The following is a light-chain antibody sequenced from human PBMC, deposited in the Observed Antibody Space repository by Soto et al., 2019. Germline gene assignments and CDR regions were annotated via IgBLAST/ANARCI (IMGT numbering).Light chain of an antibody. CDR3: QQYGSSPPYT. Sequence: EIVLTQSPGTMSLSRGERATLSCRASQSVSSGYLAWYQKKPGQAPRLLIYGASSRATGIPDRFSGSGSGTDFTLTISRLEPEDYAVYYCQQYGSSPPYTFVQGTKLEIK. CDR1: QSVSSGY. V-gene: IGKV3-20*01. J-gene: IGKJ2*01. CDR2: GAS.